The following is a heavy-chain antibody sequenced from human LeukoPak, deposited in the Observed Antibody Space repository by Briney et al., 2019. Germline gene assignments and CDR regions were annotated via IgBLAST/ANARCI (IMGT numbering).Heavy chain of an antibody. CDR1: AYTFTSYY. CDR3: ARDPPSITRSYYDFWSGWFDY. D-gene: IGHD3-3*01. Sequence: ASVKVSCKASAYTFTSYYMHWVRQAPGQGLEWMGIINPSGGSTSYAQKFQGRVTMTRDTSTSTVYMELSSLRSEDTAVYYCARDPPSITRSYYDFWSGWFDYWGQGTLVTVSS. V-gene: IGHV1-46*01. CDR2: INPSGGST. J-gene: IGHJ4*02.